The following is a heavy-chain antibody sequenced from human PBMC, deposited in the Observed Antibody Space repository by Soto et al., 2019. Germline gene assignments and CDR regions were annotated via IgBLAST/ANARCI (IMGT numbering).Heavy chain of an antibody. J-gene: IGHJ4*02. Sequence: GGSLRLSCAASGFTFDDYGMSWVRQAPGKGLEWASGINWNGGSTGYADSVKGRFTISRDNAKNSLYLQMNSLRAEDTAVYYCARVGYYYDSSGYPGYYFDYWGQGTLVTVSS. CDR3: ARVGYYYDSSGYPGYYFDY. D-gene: IGHD3-22*01. CDR1: GFTFDDYG. CDR2: INWNGGST. V-gene: IGHV3-20*04.